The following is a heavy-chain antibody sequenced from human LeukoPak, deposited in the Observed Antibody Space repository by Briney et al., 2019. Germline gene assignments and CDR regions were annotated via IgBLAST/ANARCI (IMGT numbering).Heavy chain of an antibody. CDR2: IYYSGST. J-gene: IGHJ6*02. V-gene: IGHV4-39*01. Sequence: PSETLSLTCTVSGGSISSSSYYWGWIRQPPGKGLEWIGSIYYSGSTYYNPSLKSRVTISVDTSKNQFSLKLSSVTAADTAVYYCARNASAAGMIYYYSMDVWGQGTTVTVSS. CDR1: GGSISSSSYY. CDR3: ARNASAAGMIYYYSMDV. D-gene: IGHD6-13*01.